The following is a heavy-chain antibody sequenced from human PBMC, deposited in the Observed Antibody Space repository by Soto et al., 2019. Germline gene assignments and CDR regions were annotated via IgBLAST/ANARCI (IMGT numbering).Heavy chain of an antibody. CDR3: TTELVVVTAFEDYYFDY. V-gene: IGHV3-15*01. CDR1: GFTFSNAW. D-gene: IGHD2-21*02. J-gene: IGHJ4*02. CDR2: IKIKTDVGTT. Sequence: PGGSLRLACAASGFTFSNAWMSWVRQAPGKGLEWVGRIKIKTDVGTTDYAAPVKGRFTISRDDSKNTLYLQMNSLKTEDTAVYYCTTELVVVTAFEDYYFDYWGQGTLVTVSS.